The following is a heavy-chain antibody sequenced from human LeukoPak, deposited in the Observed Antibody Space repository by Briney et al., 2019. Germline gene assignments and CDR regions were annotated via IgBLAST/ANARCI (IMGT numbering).Heavy chain of an antibody. J-gene: IGHJ4*02. V-gene: IGHV4-39*07. CDR2: MYYSGST. CDR1: GGSISSSSYY. Sequence: SETLSLTCTVSGGSISSSSYYWGWIRQPPGKGLEWIGSMYYSGSTNYNPSLKSRVTISVDTSKNQFSLKLSSVTAADTAVYYCARVLLSSGYYNWGQGTLVTVSS. D-gene: IGHD3-22*01. CDR3: ARVLLSSGYYN.